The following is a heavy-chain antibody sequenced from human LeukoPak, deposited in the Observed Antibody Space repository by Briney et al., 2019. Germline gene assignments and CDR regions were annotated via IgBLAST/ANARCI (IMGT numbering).Heavy chain of an antibody. Sequence: GASVKVSCKASGGTFSSYAISWVRQAPGQGLEWMGRIIPIFGTANYAQKFQGRVTITTDESTSTAYMELSGLRSEDTAVYYCARMIADLLVDYWGQGTLVTVSS. CDR2: IIPIFGTA. CDR3: ARMIADLLVDY. J-gene: IGHJ4*02. CDR1: GGTFSSYA. D-gene: IGHD3-22*01. V-gene: IGHV1-69*05.